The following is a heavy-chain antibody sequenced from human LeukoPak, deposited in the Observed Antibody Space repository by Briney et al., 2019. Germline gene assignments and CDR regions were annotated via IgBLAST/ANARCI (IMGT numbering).Heavy chain of an antibody. D-gene: IGHD3-3*01. J-gene: IGHJ2*01. CDR3: ASSPNVLRFLEWPSTQLAVGYFDL. CDR2: IYYSGST. V-gene: IGHV4-39*07. CDR1: SGSISSSSYY. Sequence: SETLSLTCTVSSGSISSSSYYWGWIRQPPGKGLEWIGSIYYSGSTYYNPSLKSRVTISVDTSKNQFSLKLSSVTAADTAVYYCASSPNVLRFLEWPSTQLAVGYFDLWGRGTLVTVSS.